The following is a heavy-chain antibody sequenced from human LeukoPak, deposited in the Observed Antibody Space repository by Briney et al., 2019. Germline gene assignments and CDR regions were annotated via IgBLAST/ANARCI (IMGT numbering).Heavy chain of an antibody. CDR3: ASVRSSSPG. J-gene: IGHJ4*02. D-gene: IGHD6-6*01. Sequence: GGSLRLSCAASGFTFSSYSMNWVRQAPGKGLEWVSSISSSSGYIYYADSVKGRFTISRDNAKNSLYLQMNSLRAEDTAVYYCASVRSSSPGWGQGTLVTVSS. CDR2: ISSSSGYI. V-gene: IGHV3-21*01. CDR1: GFTFSSYS.